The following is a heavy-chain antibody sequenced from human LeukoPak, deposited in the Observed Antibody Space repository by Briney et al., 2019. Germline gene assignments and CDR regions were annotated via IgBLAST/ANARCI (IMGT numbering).Heavy chain of an antibody. D-gene: IGHD6-25*01. CDR2: INHSGST. Sequence: PSETLSLTCTVSGGSISSYYWSWIRQPPGKGLEWIGEINHSGSTNYNPSLKSRVTISVDTSKNQFSLKLSSVTAADTAVYYCAASRYFDYWGQGTLVTVSS. J-gene: IGHJ4*02. CDR1: GGSISSYY. V-gene: IGHV4-34*01. CDR3: AASRYFDY.